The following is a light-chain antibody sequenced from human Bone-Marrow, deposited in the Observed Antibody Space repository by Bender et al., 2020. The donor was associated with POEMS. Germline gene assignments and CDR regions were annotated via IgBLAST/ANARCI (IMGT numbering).Light chain of an antibody. CDR3: VAWDASLNGWV. Sequence: QSALTQPASVSGSPGQSITISCTGTSSDFGAFNYLSWYQHHPGKAPKLLIYEVSKRPSGVPDRFSGSKSGTSASLAITGLQSDDEAIYFCVAWDASLNGWVFGGGTKLTVL. J-gene: IGLJ3*02. CDR1: SSDFGAFNY. CDR2: EVS. V-gene: IGLV2-14*01.